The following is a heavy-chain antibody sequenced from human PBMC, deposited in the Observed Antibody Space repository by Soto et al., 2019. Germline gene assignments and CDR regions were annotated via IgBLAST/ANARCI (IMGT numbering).Heavy chain of an antibody. J-gene: IGHJ6*03. CDR3: ARERTFRENNRNYMDV. CDR2: IWSDGSNE. CDR1: EFTFSRHG. V-gene: IGHV3-33*01. D-gene: IGHD1-1*01. Sequence: GGSLRLSCAASEFTFSRHGMHWVRQAPGKGLQWVGVIWSDGSNESYADSVKGRFTISRDNSKNTLYLQMNSLRAEDPAVYYCARERTFRENNRNYMDVWGTGITVTVAS.